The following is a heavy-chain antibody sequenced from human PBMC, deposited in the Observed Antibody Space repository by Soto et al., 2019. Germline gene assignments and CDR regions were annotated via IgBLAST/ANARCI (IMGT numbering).Heavy chain of an antibody. CDR1: GFSFSSHG. D-gene: IGHD2-21*01. CDR3: AKEYCGGHCSSDYFDY. V-gene: IGHV3-30*18. Sequence: GGSLRLSCEASGFSFSSHGMHWVRQAPGKGLEWLAVISCDGNNKYYADSVKGRFTISRDNSKNTLYLQVNNLRAEDTAVYYCAKEYCGGHCSSDYFDYWGQGTLVTVSS. J-gene: IGHJ4*02. CDR2: ISCDGNNK.